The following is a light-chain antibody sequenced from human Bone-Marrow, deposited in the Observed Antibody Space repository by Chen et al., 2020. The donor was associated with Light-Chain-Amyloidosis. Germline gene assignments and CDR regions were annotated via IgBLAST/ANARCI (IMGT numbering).Light chain of an antibody. CDR2: EDD. Sequence: NFILTQPHSVSESPGKTVIISCTRSRASIATNYVQWYQRRPGSSPTTVIYEDDQRPSGVPARFSGSIDRSSNSASLTISGLKTEDEADYYCQSYQGSSQGVFGGGTKLTVL. CDR3: QSYQGSSQGV. CDR1: RASIATNY. V-gene: IGLV6-57*01. J-gene: IGLJ3*02.